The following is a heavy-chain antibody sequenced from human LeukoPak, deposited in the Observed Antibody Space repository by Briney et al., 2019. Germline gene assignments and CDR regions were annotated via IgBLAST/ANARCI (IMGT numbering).Heavy chain of an antibody. V-gene: IGHV4-59*08. Sequence: PSETLSLSCTVSGGTISSYYWSWIRQPPGKGLEWIGYIYYSGRTNYNPSLKSRVTMSVDTSKNQISLKLGSVTAADTAVYYCARLSDAALAGGYYFDYWGQGTLVTVSS. D-gene: IGHD5-18*01. J-gene: IGHJ4*02. CDR1: GGTISSYY. CDR2: IYYSGRT. CDR3: ARLSDAALAGGYYFDY.